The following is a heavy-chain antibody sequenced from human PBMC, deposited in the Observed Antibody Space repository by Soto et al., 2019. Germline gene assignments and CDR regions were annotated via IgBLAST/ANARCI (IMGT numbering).Heavy chain of an antibody. Sequence: LSLTCTVSGGSITIGGYYWSWIRQLPGKGLEWIGHRYYSESTYYNPSLKSRVSISLDTSKNQFSLKLSFVTAADTAMYYCARTKCSGGSCYSWSLDYWGQGTPVTVSS. CDR1: GGSITIGGYY. CDR2: RYYSEST. D-gene: IGHD2-15*01. V-gene: IGHV4-31*03. J-gene: IGHJ4*02. CDR3: ARTKCSGGSCYSWSLDY.